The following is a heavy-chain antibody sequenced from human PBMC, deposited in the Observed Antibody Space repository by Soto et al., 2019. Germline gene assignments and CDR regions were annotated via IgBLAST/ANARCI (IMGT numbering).Heavy chain of an antibody. CDR1: GYTFTSYY. D-gene: IGHD6-19*01. V-gene: IGHV1-46*03. CDR2: INPSGGST. CDR3: ARVASGSDAFDI. J-gene: IGHJ3*02. Sequence: AAVKVSCKASGYTFTSYYMHWVRQAPGQGLEGMGIINPSGGSTSYAQKFQGRVTMTRDTSTSTVYMELSSLRSEDTAVYYCARVASGSDAFDIWGQGTMVTVSS.